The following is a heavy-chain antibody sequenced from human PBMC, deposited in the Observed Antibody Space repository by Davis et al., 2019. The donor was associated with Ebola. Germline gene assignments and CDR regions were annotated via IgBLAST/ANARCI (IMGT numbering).Heavy chain of an antibody. J-gene: IGHJ6*03. Sequence: PSETLSLTCAVSGGSISSSNWWRWVRQPPGKGLEWIGEIYHSGSTNYNPSLKSRVTISVDKSKNQFSLKLSSVTAADTAVYYCARLARGNSNYGLILLDYYYYYMDVWGKGTTVTVSS. V-gene: IGHV4-4*02. CDR1: GGSISSSNW. D-gene: IGHD4-11*01. CDR2: IYHSGST. CDR3: ARLARGNSNYGLILLDYYYYYMDV.